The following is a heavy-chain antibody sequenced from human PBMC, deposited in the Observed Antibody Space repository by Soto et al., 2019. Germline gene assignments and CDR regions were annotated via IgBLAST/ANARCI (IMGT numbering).Heavy chain of an antibody. D-gene: IGHD2-15*01. CDR1: GGSISSYY. CDR3: ASAALGYCSGGSCPNWFDP. Sequence: SETLSLTCPVSGGSISSYYWSWIRQPPGKGLEWIGYIYYSGSTNYNPSLKSRVTISVDTSKNQFSLKLSSVTAADTAVYYCASAALGYCSGGSCPNWFDPWGQGTLVTVSS. J-gene: IGHJ5*02. V-gene: IGHV4-59*01. CDR2: IYYSGST.